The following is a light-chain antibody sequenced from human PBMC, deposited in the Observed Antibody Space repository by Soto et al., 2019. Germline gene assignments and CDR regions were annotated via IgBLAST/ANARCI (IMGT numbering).Light chain of an antibody. CDR1: QSVSSY. CDR3: QQYGSSGT. CDR2: DAS. V-gene: IGKV3-11*01. Sequence: EIVLTQSPGTLSLSPGERATLSCRASQSVSSYLAWYQQKPGQAPRXLISDASNRATGIPARFSGSGSETDFTLTISSLEPEDSAVYYCQQYGSSGTFGQGTKVDIK. J-gene: IGKJ1*01.